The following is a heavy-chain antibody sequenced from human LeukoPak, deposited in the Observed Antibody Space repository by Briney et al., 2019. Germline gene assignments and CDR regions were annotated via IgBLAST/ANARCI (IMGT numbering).Heavy chain of an antibody. V-gene: IGHV1-2*02. CDR1: GYTFTSYG. D-gene: IGHD6-19*01. J-gene: IGHJ6*02. CDR2: INPNSGGT. Sequence: GASVKVSCKASGYTFTSYGISWVRQAPGQGLEWMGWINPNSGGTNYAQKFQGRVTMTRDTSISTAYMELSSLRSEDTAVYYCAADPALYSSGWYRDQYYYYGMDVWGQGTTVTVSS. CDR3: AADPALYSSGWYRDQYYYYGMDV.